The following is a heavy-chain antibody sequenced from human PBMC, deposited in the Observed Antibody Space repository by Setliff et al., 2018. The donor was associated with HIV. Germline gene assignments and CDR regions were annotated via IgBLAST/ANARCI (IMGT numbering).Heavy chain of an antibody. CDR3: ASSGSGSYINWFDP. CDR1: GFTFSDCS. J-gene: IGHJ5*02. CDR2: ITSTGSTI. V-gene: IGHV3-48*01. Sequence: GSLRLSCAASGFTFSDCSMNWVRQAPGKGLEWISYITSTGSTIFYADSVKGRFTISRDNDKNSVHLQMTSLRAEDTAVYYCASSGSGSYINWFDPWGQGTLVTVSS. D-gene: IGHD3-10*01.